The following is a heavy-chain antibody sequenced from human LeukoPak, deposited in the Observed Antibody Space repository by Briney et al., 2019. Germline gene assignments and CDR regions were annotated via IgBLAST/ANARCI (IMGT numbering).Heavy chain of an antibody. V-gene: IGHV1-2*02. Sequence: GASLKLSCTASGYTFTDYYMRWVRQAPGQGLEWVGCINPNSGDTYSAQEVQGRVTMTSDTSITSAYMELTRLTSDDTAVYYCARSNTSGYYPPTLRYWGQGTLVTVSS. D-gene: IGHD3-22*01. CDR3: ARSNTSGYYPPTLRY. J-gene: IGHJ4*02. CDR2: INPNSGDT. CDR1: GYTFTDYY.